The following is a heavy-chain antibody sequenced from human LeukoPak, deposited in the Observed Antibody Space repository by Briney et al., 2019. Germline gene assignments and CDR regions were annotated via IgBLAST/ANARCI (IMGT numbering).Heavy chain of an antibody. Sequence: PSETLSLTCAVYGGSFSGYYWSWIRQPPGKGLEWIGEINHSGSTNYNPSLKSRVTISVDTSKNQFSLKLSSVTAADTAVYYCARDRGGRYYYDSSGRAPHYFDYWGQGTLVTVSS. CDR1: GGSFSGYY. CDR2: INHSGST. D-gene: IGHD3-22*01. CDR3: ARDRGGRYYYDSSGRAPHYFDY. V-gene: IGHV4-34*01. J-gene: IGHJ4*02.